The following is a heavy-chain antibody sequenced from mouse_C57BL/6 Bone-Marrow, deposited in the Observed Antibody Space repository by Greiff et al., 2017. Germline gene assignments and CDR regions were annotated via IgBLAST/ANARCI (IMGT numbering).Heavy chain of an antibody. CDR2: IDPENGDT. J-gene: IGHJ2*01. D-gene: IGHD1-1*01. V-gene: IGHV14-4*01. Sequence: EVQLQQSGAELVRPGASVKLSCTASGFNIKDDYMHWVKQRPEQGLEWIGWIDPENGDTEYASKFQGKATITEDTSSNTAYLQLSSLTSEDTAVYYCTTPTVVDPLFDYWGQGTTLTVSS. CDR1: GFNIKDDY. CDR3: TTPTVVDPLFDY.